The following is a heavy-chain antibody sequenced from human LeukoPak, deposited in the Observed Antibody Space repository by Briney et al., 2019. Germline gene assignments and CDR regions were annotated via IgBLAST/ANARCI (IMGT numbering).Heavy chain of an antibody. D-gene: IGHD3-10*01. J-gene: IGHJ6*03. CDR1: GFTFSSYE. V-gene: IGHV3-48*03. CDR3: ARVLLWFGESYYYYMDV. CDR2: ISSSGSTI. Sequence: GGSLRLSCAASGFTFSSYEMNWVRQAPGKGLEWVSYISSSGSTIYYADSVKGRFTISRDNAKNSLYLQMNSLRAEDTAVYYCARVLLWFGESYYYYMDVWGKGTTVTVSS.